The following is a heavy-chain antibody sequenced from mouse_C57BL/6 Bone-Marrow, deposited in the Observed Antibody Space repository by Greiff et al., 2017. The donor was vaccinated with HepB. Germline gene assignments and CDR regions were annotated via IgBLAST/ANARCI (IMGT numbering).Heavy chain of an antibody. J-gene: IGHJ2*01. D-gene: IGHD1-1*01. CDR3: ARHEPDYYGSSGDYFDY. V-gene: IGHV1-62-2*01. Sequence: QVQLKESGAELVKPGASVKLSCKASGYTFTEYTIHWVKQRSGQGLEWIGWFYPGSGSIKYNEKFKDKATLTADKSSSTVYMELSRLTSEDSAVYFCARHEPDYYGSSGDYFDYWGQGTTLTVSS. CDR1: GYTFTEYT. CDR2: FYPGSGSI.